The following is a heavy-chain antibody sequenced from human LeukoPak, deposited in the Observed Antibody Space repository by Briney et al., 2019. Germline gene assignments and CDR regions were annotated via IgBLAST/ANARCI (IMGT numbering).Heavy chain of an antibody. Sequence: GGSLRLSCAVSGFTFNSYGVHWVRQAPGKGLEWVAVISYDGSNKYYAESVKGRFTISRDNSKNTLYLQMNSLRVEDTAVYYCAKDLGPGVAVAGTPFDYWGQGTLVTVSS. CDR1: GFTFNSYG. CDR3: AKDLGPGVAVAGTPFDY. J-gene: IGHJ4*02. D-gene: IGHD6-19*01. V-gene: IGHV3-30*18. CDR2: ISYDGSNK.